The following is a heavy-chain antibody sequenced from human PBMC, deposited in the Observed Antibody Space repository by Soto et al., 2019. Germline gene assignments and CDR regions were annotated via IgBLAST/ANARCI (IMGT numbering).Heavy chain of an antibody. CDR1: GYSFTTYW. D-gene: IGHD1-26*01. J-gene: IGHJ6*02. CDR2: IYPGDSDT. V-gene: IGHV5-51*01. CDR3: ARAEGHAIYGRPGPYYYYGMDV. Sequence: PGESLKISCRGFGYSFTTYWIGWVRQMPGKGLEWMGIIYPGDSDTRYSPSFQGQITFSADKSISTAYMQWSSLKASDTAMYYCARAEGHAIYGRPGPYYYYGMDVWGQGTTVTVSS.